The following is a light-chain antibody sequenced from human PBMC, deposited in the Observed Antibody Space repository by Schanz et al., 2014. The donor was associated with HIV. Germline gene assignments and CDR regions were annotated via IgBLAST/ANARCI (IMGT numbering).Light chain of an antibody. J-gene: IGLJ2*01. CDR1: SSNIGAGYD. Sequence: QSVLTQPPSVSGAPGQRVTISCTGSSSNIGAGYDVHWYQQLPGTAPKLLIYINSNRPSGVPDRFSGSKSGTSASLAITGLQAEDEADYYCRSFVGSATLLFGGGTKLTVL. V-gene: IGLV1-40*01. CDR3: RSFVGSATLL. CDR2: INS.